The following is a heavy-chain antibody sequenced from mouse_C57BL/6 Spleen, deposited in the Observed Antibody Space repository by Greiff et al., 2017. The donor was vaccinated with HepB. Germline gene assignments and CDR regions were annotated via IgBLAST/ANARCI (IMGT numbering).Heavy chain of an antibody. CDR3: ARLGNYENYFDY. Sequence: VQLQQSGPELVKPGASVKIPCKASGYTFTDYNMDWVKQSHGKSLEWIGDINPNNGGTIYNQKFKGKATLTVDKSSSTAYMKLRGLTSEDTAVYYYARLGNYENYFDYWGQGTTLTVS. V-gene: IGHV1-18*01. CDR1: GYTFTDYN. CDR2: INPNNGGT. J-gene: IGHJ2*01. D-gene: IGHD2-1*01.